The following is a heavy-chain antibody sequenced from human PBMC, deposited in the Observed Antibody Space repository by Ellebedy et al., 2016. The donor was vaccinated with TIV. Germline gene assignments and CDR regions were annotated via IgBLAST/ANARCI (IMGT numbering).Heavy chain of an antibody. CDR2: IGSKGYGGTT. V-gene: IGHV3-49*04. D-gene: IGHD1-7*01. CDR3: TREAANWNYPYYYYNGMDV. CDR1: GFTFGDFA. J-gene: IGHJ6*02. Sequence: GGSLRLXXTASGFTFGDFAISWVRQAPGKGPERVGLIGSKGYGGTTQYAASVKGRFTISRDDSKSIAYLQMNSLKTEDTALYYCTREAANWNYPYYYYNGMDVWGQGTTVTVSS.